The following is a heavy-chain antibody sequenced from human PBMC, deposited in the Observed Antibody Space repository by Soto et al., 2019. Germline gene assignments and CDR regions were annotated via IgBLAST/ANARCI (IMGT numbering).Heavy chain of an antibody. Sequence: QVQLQESGPGLVKPSETLSLTCTVSGGSVSSGSYYWSWIRQPPGKGLEWIGYIYYSGSTNYNPSLKSRVTIPVDTSKTQFSLKLRSVPAADTAVCYCARALVVVAAFDYGGQGTLVTVSS. CDR2: IYYSGST. V-gene: IGHV4-61*01. J-gene: IGHJ4*02. D-gene: IGHD2-15*01. CDR3: ARALVVVAAFDY. CDR1: GGSVSSGSYY.